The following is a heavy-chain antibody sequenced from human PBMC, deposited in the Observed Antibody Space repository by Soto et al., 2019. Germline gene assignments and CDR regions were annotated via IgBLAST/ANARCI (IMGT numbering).Heavy chain of an antibody. CDR1: GGSINSGDYY. V-gene: IGHV4-30-4*01. J-gene: IGHJ5*02. CDR3: ARAKGLVTVTTSWFDP. Sequence: SETLSLTCTVSGGSINSGDYYWSWIRQPPGKGLEWIGYIYYSGSTYYNPSLKSRVSISADTFKNQFSLKLSFVTAADTAVYYCARAKGLVTVTTSWFDPWGQGTLVTVSS. CDR2: IYYSGST. D-gene: IGHD4-17*01.